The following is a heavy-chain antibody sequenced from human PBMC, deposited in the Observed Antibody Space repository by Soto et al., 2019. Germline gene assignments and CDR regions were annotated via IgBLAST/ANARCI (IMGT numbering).Heavy chain of an antibody. Sequence: GESLKISCKGSGYSFTSYWIGWVRQMPGKGLEWMGIIYPGDSDTRYSPSFQGQVTISADKSISTAYLQWSSLKASDTAMYYCARARGTYYDILTGYPTADYWGQGTLVTVS. CDR2: IYPGDSDT. CDR3: ARARGTYYDILTGYPTADY. CDR1: GYSFTSYW. D-gene: IGHD3-9*01. V-gene: IGHV5-51*01. J-gene: IGHJ4*02.